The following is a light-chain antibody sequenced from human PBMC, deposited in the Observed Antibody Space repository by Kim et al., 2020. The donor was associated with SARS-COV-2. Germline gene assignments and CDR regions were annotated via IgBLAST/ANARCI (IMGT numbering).Light chain of an antibody. J-gene: IGKJ1*01. Sequence: EIVLTQSPGTLSLSPGEGATLSCRASQRVSGTYLAWYQQKPGQAPRLLIYGASDRATGIPDRFSGSGSGTDFTLTISRLEPEDFALYYCQHYDGSPPWTFGQGTKVEIK. CDR1: QRVSGTY. V-gene: IGKV3-20*01. CDR3: QHYDGSPPWT. CDR2: GAS.